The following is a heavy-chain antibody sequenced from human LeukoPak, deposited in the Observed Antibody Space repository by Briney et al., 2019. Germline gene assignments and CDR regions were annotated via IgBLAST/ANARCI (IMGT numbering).Heavy chain of an antibody. CDR2: IYYSGST. D-gene: IGHD5-12*01. CDR3: ARVDIVATRTLDY. CDR1: GGSISSYY. J-gene: IGHJ4*02. V-gene: IGHV4-59*01. Sequence: TETLSLTCTVSGGSISSYYWSWIRQPPGKGLEWIGYIYYSGSTSYNPSLKSRVTISVDTSSNQFSLMLSSVTAADTAVYYCARVDIVATRTLDYWGQGTLVTVSP.